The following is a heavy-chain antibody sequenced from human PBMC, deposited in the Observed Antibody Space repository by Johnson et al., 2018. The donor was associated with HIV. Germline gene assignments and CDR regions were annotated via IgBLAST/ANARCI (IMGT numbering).Heavy chain of an antibody. CDR2: ISYDGSNK. D-gene: IGHD6-25*01. V-gene: IGHV3-30*19. CDR1: GFTFSSYG. J-gene: IGHJ3*02. CDR3: ARDSGEQRRYAFDI. Sequence: QEQLVESGGGVVQPGRSLRLSCAASGFTFSSYGMHWVRQAPGKGLEWVAVISYDGSNKYYADSVTGRFTISRDNSKNTLYLQLHILSAEDTAIYYCARDSGEQRRYAFDICGQGTMVSVSS.